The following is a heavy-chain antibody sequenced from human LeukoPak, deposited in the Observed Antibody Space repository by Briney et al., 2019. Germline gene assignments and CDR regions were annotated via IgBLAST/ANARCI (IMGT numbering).Heavy chain of an antibody. V-gene: IGHV1-2*02. Sequence: ASVKVSCKASGYTFTGYYMHWVRQAPGQGLEWMGWINPNSGGTNYAQKFQGRVTMTRDTSISTAYMELSRLRSDDTAVYYCARGSYYDSSGYSGVRLFDYWGQGTPVTVPS. D-gene: IGHD3-22*01. J-gene: IGHJ4*02. CDR1: GYTFTGYY. CDR2: INPNSGGT. CDR3: ARGSYYDSSGYSGVRLFDY.